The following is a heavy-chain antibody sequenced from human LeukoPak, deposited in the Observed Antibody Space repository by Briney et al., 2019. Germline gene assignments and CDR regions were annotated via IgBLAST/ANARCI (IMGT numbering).Heavy chain of an antibody. V-gene: IGHV3-74*01. CDR1: GFTFSSYW. J-gene: IGHJ5*02. D-gene: IGHD3-22*01. Sequence: GGSLRLSCAASGFTFSSYWMHWVRQAPGKGLVWVSRINSDGSSTSYADSVKGRFTISRDNAKNTLYLQMNSLRAEDTAVYYCARGLDYYDSSGYYSGLYWFDPWGQGTLVTVSS. CDR2: INSDGSST. CDR3: ARGLDYYDSSGYYSGLYWFDP.